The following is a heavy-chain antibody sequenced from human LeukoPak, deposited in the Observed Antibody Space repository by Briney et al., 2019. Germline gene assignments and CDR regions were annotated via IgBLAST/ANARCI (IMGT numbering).Heavy chain of an antibody. CDR2: IHHSGRT. J-gene: IGHJ3*01. D-gene: IGHD5-24*01. Sequence: SETLSLTCTVSADSINTYYWSWIRQPPGKGLEWIGNIHHSGRTNYNPSFKSRVTISVDMSKNQFSLKLDSVTAADTAVYYCARPRDGYNFGAFDLWGQGTLVSVSS. CDR1: ADSINTYY. V-gene: IGHV4-59*08. CDR3: ARPRDGYNFGAFDL.